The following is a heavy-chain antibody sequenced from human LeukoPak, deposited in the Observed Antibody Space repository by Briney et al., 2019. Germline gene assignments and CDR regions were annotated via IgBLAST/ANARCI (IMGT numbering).Heavy chain of an antibody. J-gene: IGHJ5*02. CDR2: IYTSGST. Sequence: PSETLSLTCTVSGGSISSYYWSWIRQPVWKGLEWIGSIYTSGSTNYNPSLKSRVTMSVDTSKNQFSLKLSSVTAADTAVYYCARGQDYYDLGWFDPWGQGTLVTVSS. V-gene: IGHV4-4*07. CDR3: ARGQDYYDLGWFDP. D-gene: IGHD3-22*01. CDR1: GGSISSYY.